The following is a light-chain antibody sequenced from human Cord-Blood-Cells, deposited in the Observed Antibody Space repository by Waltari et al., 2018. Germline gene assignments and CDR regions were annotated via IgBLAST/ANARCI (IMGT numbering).Light chain of an antibody. Sequence: QSVLTQPPSASGTPGQRVTISCSGSSSNIGSNYVYWYQQLPGTAPKSLIYRNNQRPSGVPDRFSGSKSGTSASLAISGLRSEDEADYYCAAWDDSLSGRVFGGGTKLTVL. V-gene: IGLV1-47*01. CDR3: AAWDDSLSGRV. J-gene: IGLJ2*01. CDR1: SSNIGSNY. CDR2: RNN.